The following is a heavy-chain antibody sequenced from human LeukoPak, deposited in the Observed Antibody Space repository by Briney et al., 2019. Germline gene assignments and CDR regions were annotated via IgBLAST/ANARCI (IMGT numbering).Heavy chain of an antibody. D-gene: IGHD2-2*01. CDR3: ARGKYQLLSYWFDP. V-gene: IGHV3-30*03. J-gene: IGHJ5*02. CDR1: GFTFSSYG. CDR2: ISYDGSNK. Sequence: PGRSLRLSCAASGFTFSSYGMHWVRQAPGKGLEWVAVISYDGSNKYYADSVKGRFTISRDNSKNTLYLQMNSLRAEDTAVYYCARGKYQLLSYWFDPWGQGTLVTVSS.